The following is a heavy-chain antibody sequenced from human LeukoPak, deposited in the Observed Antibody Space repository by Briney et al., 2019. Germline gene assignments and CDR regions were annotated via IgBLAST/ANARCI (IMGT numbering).Heavy chain of an antibody. D-gene: IGHD3-22*01. J-gene: IGHJ4*02. Sequence: GASVKVSCKASGYTFTGYYMHWVRQAPGQGLEWMGWINPNSGGTNYAQKFQGRVTMTRDTSISTAYMELSRLRSDDTAVYYCAREDYYDSSGYYGYWGQGTLVTVSS. CDR3: AREDYYDSSGYYGY. V-gene: IGHV1-2*02. CDR1: GYTFTGYY. CDR2: INPNSGGT.